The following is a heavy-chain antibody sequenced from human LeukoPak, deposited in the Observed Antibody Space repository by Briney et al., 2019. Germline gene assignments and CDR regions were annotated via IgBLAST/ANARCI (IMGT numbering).Heavy chain of an antibody. J-gene: IGHJ1*01. D-gene: IGHD1-7*01. CDR2: ISGSRNII. CDR3: AKGGEQVTWNFPN. V-gene: IGHV3-11*04. Sequence: GGSLRLSCAASGFTFSDYYMSWIRQAPGKGLEWVSYISGSRNIIYYADSVKGRFSISRDNAKNSLFLQMTSLRAEDTAVYYCAKGGEQVTWNFPNWGQGTLVTVSS. CDR1: GFTFSDYY.